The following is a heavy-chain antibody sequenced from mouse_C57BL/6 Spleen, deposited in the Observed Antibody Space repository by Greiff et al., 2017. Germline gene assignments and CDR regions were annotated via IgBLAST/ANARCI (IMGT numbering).Heavy chain of an antibody. CDR2: IYPGSGST. J-gene: IGHJ4*01. CDR1: GYTFTSYW. V-gene: IGHV1-55*01. D-gene: IGHD2-4*01. CDR3: AREDGGIYYEYDEADYYAMDY. Sequence: QVQLQQPGAELVKPGASVKMSCKASGYTFTSYWITWVKQRPGQGLEWIGDIYPGSGSTNYNEKFKSKATLTVDTSSSTAYMQLSSLTSEDSAVYYCAREDGGIYYEYDEADYYAMDYWGQGTSVTVSS.